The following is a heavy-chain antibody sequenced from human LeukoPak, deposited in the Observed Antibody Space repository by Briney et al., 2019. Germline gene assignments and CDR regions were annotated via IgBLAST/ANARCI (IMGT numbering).Heavy chain of an antibody. CDR2: IIPILGIA. V-gene: IGHV1-69*04. CDR1: GYTFTSYG. D-gene: IGHD3-22*01. Sequence: SVKVSCKASGYTFTSYGISWVRQAPGQGLEWMGRIIPILGIANYAQKFHGRVTITADKSTSTAYMELSSLRSEDTAVYYCATRDSSGYSDYWGQGTLVTVSS. CDR3: ATRDSSGYSDY. J-gene: IGHJ4*02.